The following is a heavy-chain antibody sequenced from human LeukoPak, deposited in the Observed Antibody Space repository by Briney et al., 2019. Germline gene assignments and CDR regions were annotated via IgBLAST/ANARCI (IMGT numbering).Heavy chain of an antibody. CDR1: GGSVTYTNYY. CDR2: IYYNGKT. J-gene: IGHJ4*02. V-gene: IGHV4-39*07. CDR3: ARISYTAMALDY. D-gene: IGHD5-18*01. Sequence: SETLSLTCTVSGGSVTYTNYYWGWIRQPPGKGLQWIGVIYYNGKTYYNPSLKSRVTVAVDTSKNQFSLKLSSVTAADTAVYYCARISYTAMALDYWGQGTLVTVSS.